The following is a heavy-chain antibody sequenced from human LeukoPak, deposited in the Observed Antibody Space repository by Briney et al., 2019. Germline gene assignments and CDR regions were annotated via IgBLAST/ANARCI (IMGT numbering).Heavy chain of an antibody. CDR1: GFTFSSYE. Sequence: PGGSLRLSCAASGFTFSSYEMNWVRQAPGKGLEWVSYISSSGSTIYYADSVKGRFTISRDNAKNSLYLQMNSLRAEDTAVYYCARDNSRTDYYYYGMDVWGQGTTVTVSS. CDR2: ISSSGSTI. D-gene: IGHD2/OR15-2a*01. V-gene: IGHV3-48*03. CDR3: ARDNSRTDYYYYGMDV. J-gene: IGHJ6*02.